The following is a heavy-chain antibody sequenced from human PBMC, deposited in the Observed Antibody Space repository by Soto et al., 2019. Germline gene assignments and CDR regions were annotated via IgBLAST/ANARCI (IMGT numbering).Heavy chain of an antibody. CDR3: AKEIGGYSYGDSRYYYGMDV. Sequence: EVQLVESGGGLVQPGGSLKLSCAASGFTFSGSAMHWVRQASGKGLEWVGRIRSKANSYATAYAASVKGRFTISRDNSKNTVYLQMNSLRAEDTAVYYCAKEIGGYSYGDSRYYYGMDVWGQGTTVTVSS. CDR1: GFTFSGSA. D-gene: IGHD5-18*01. CDR2: IRSKANSYAT. V-gene: IGHV3-73*02. J-gene: IGHJ6*02.